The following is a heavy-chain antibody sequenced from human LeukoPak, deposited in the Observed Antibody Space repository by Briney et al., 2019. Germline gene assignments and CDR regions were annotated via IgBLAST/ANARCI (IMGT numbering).Heavy chain of an antibody. Sequence: SQTLSPTCAISGDSVSSNSVTWNWIRQSPSRGLEWLGRTYYRSTWYNDYAVSVRGRITVNPDTSKNQFSLHLNSVTPEDTAVYYCARRLTQYDCFDPWDQGILVTVSS. CDR1: GDSVSSNSVT. V-gene: IGHV6-1*01. D-gene: IGHD2-2*01. J-gene: IGHJ5*02. CDR2: TYYRSTWYN. CDR3: ARRLTQYDCFDP.